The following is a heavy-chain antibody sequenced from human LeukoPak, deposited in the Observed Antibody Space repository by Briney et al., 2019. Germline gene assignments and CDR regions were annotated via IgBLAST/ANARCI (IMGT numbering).Heavy chain of an antibody. Sequence: ASVKVSCKASGYTFNDYYMHWVRQAPGQGLEWMGWINPNSGGTNYAQKFQGRVTMTRDTSISTAYMELSRLRSDDTAVYYCARHDSSGYYIFDAFDIWGQGTMVTVSS. J-gene: IGHJ3*02. V-gene: IGHV1-2*02. CDR1: GYTFNDYY. CDR2: INPNSGGT. D-gene: IGHD3-22*01. CDR3: ARHDSSGYYIFDAFDI.